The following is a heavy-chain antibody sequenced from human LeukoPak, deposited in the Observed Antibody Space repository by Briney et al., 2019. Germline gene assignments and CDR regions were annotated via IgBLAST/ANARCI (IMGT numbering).Heavy chain of an antibody. J-gene: IGHJ4*02. Sequence: GGSLRLSCAAAGFDFNSHSMNWVRQAPGKGLEWVSAISGSGGSTYYADSVKGRFTISRDNSKNTLYLQMNSLRAEDTAVYYCARCRYGSGSYSQDWGQGTLVTVSS. D-gene: IGHD3-10*01. CDR3: ARCRYGSGSYSQD. V-gene: IGHV3-23*01. CDR2: ISGSGGST. CDR1: GFDFNSHS.